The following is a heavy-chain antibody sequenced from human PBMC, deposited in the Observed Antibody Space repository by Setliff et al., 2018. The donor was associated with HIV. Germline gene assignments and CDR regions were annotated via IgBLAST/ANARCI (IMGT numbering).Heavy chain of an antibody. V-gene: IGHV4-59*11. D-gene: IGHD3-10*01. CDR1: GGSIRSHY. J-gene: IGHJ6*03. CDR3: ARDGPLEGSYRYYYYYMDV. Sequence: LSLTCTVSGGSIRSHYWSWIRQPPGKGLEWIGYIYYSGSTNYNPSLKSRVTISVDTSKNQFSLKLSSVTAADTAVYYCARDGPLEGSYRYYYYYMDVWGKGTTVTVSS. CDR2: IYYSGST.